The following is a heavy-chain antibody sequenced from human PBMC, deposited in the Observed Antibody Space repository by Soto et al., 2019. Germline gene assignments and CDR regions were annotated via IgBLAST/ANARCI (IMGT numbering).Heavy chain of an antibody. J-gene: IGHJ6*02. Sequence: QGQLVQSGAEVKKPGASVKVSCKASGYTFTSYGISWVRQAPGQGLEWMGWISAKKGNTKYAQKFQGRVTMTTDTSTSSAYMELRSLRSDDTAVYYCAREILSPDFCCHGMDVWGQGTTVTVSS. V-gene: IGHV1-18*04. CDR1: GYTFTSYG. CDR3: AREILSPDFCCHGMDV. D-gene: IGHD2-15*01. CDR2: ISAKKGNT.